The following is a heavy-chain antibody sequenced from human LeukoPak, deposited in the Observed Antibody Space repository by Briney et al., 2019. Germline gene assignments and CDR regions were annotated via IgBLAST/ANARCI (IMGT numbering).Heavy chain of an antibody. CDR2: ISSSSSYI. J-gene: IGHJ4*02. CDR3: ARDPASTISNDY. D-gene: IGHD3-9*01. CDR1: GFTFDDYA. V-gene: IGHV3-21*01. Sequence: GGSLRLSCAASGFTFDDYAMNWVRQAPGKGLEWVSSISSSSSYIYYADSVKGRFTISRDNAKNSLYLQMNSLRAEDTAVYYCARDPASTISNDYWGQGTLVTVSS.